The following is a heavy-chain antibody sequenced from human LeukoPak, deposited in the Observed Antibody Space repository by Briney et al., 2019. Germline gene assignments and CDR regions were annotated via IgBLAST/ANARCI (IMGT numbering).Heavy chain of an antibody. V-gene: IGHV4-39*01. CDR3: ARQKLRRPHAFDT. Sequence: PSETLSLTCTVSGGSTSSCSDYWGWLRQPPGKGLEWIVSIYYNFTTYYNPSLKRRVTISAHKSKNQFSLRVTSVTAAETAVYYCARQKLRRPHAFDTWGQGTLVTVSS. CDR1: GGSTSSCSDY. J-gene: IGHJ4*02. D-gene: IGHD3-10*01. CDR2: IYYNFTT.